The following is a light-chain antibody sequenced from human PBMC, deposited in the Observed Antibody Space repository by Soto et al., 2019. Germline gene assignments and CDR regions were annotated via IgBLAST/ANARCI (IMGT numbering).Light chain of an antibody. J-gene: IGKJ1*01. V-gene: IGKV1-5*03. CDR3: QQYNSSPT. CDR2: KAF. Sequence: DIPMTQSPSTLSASVGDRVTITCRASQSISSWLAWYQQKPGKAPKLLMYKAFSLESGVPSRFSGSGSGTEFTLTISSLKPDDFAAYYCQQYNSSPTFGQGTKVEIK. CDR1: QSISSW.